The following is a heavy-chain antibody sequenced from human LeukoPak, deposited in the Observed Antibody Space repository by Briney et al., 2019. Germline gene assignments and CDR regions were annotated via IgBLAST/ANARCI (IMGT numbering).Heavy chain of an antibody. CDR2: IYYRGST. CDR1: GGSISGYY. D-gene: IGHD2-2*01. CDR3: AIFPLNYAEYYFDY. Sequence: SETLSLTCTVSGGSISGYYWSWLRQSPGKGLEWIGYIYYRGSTSYSPSLKSRVTISVDTSKNQFSLKLRTVTAADTAVYYCAIFPLNYAEYYFDYWGQGILVTVSS. V-gene: IGHV4-59*08. J-gene: IGHJ4*02.